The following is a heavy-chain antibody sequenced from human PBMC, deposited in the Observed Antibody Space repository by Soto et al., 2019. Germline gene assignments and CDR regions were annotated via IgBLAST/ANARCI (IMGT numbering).Heavy chain of an antibody. CDR1: GGTFSDYG. Sequence: QVQLVQSGAEVKKPGSSVKVSCKASGGTFSDYGFSWVRQAPGQGLEWMGGIIPIFGTANYPQKFQGRVTITADESTSTAYMELSXXXSXDTAVXXXXXXXXXXXXXXXYDVLYYFDYWGQGPLVTVSS. D-gene: IGHD3-16*01. CDR3: XXXXXXXXXXXXYDVLYYFDY. V-gene: IGHV1-69*01. J-gene: IGHJ4*02. CDR2: IIPIFGTA.